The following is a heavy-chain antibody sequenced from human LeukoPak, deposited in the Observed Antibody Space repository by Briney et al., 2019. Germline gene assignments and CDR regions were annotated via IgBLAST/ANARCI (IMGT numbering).Heavy chain of an antibody. CDR3: AKDVDTCWYYFDY. V-gene: IGHV3-30*18. J-gene: IGHJ4*02. D-gene: IGHD6-13*01. CDR1: GFTFSSYG. Sequence: PGGSLRLSCAASGFTFSSYGMHWVRQAPGKGLEWVAVISYDGSNKFYADSVKGRFTISRDNSKDTLYLQMNSLGAEDTAVYYCAKDVDTCWYYFDYWGQGTLVTVSS. CDR2: ISYDGSNK.